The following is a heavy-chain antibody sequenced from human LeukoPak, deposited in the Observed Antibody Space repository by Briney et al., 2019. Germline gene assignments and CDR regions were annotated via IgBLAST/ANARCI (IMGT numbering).Heavy chain of an antibody. D-gene: IGHD3-22*01. J-gene: IGHJ5*02. V-gene: IGHV4-61*01. Sequence: PSETLSLTCTVSGGSVSSGSYYWSWIRQPPGKGLEWIGYIYYSGSTYYNPSLKSRVTISVDTSKNQFSLKLSSVTAADTAVYYCAREGYYDSSGYLNPWGQGTLVTVSS. CDR1: GGSVSSGSYY. CDR2: IYYSGST. CDR3: AREGYYDSSGYLNP.